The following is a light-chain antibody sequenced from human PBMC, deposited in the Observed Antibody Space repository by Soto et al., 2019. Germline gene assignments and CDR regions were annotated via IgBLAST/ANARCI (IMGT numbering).Light chain of an antibody. CDR3: GTWATSLSARV. CDR1: SSNIGNNY. V-gene: IGLV1-51*02. CDR2: ENN. Sequence: QSVLTQPPSVSAAPGQKVTISCSGSSSNIGNNYVSWYQQLPGTAPKLLIYENNKRPSGIPDRFSGSKSGTSATLGITGLQTGDEADYYCGTWATSLSARVFGTGTYVTVL. J-gene: IGLJ1*01.